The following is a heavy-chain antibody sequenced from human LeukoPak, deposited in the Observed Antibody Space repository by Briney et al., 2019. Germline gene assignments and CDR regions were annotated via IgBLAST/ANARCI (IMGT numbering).Heavy chain of an antibody. CDR3: ARDLGYCSGGSCSYFDY. D-gene: IGHD2-15*01. V-gene: IGHV4-61*01. CDR1: GGSVSNGSYY. J-gene: IGHJ4*02. Sequence: SETLSLTCTVSGGSVSNGSYYWSWIRQPPGKGLEWIGYIYYSGSTNYNPSLKSRVTISADTSKNQFSLKLSSVTAADTAVYYCARDLGYCSGGSCSYFDYWGQGTLVTVSS. CDR2: IYYSGST.